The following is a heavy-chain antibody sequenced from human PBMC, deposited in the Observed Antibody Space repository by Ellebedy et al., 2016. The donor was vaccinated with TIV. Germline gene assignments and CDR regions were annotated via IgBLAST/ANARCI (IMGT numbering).Heavy chain of an antibody. CDR1: GFIFSTYS. D-gene: IGHD3-16*01. Sequence: GGSLRLXCAASGFIFSTYSMNWVRQAPGKGLEWVAFIRSSTNSISSADSVKGRFTISRDDAENSLYLQMNSLRDEDTAVYYCARLGLSVDFGGAFPGVDSWGQGTLVTVSS. CDR2: IRSSTNSI. CDR3: ARLGLSVDFGGAFPGVDS. J-gene: IGHJ4*02. V-gene: IGHV3-48*02.